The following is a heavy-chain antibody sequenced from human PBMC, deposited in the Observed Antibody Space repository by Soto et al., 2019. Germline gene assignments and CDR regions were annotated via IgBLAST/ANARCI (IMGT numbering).Heavy chain of an antibody. CDR1: GYSFTRYW. CDR2: IYPGDSDT. Sequence: GELLKISWKGSGYSFTRYWIGWVRQMPGKGLEWMGIIYPGDSDTRYSPSFQGQVTISADKSISTAYLQWSSLKASDTAMYYRARTSSSTIDDAFDIWGQGTMVTVSS. D-gene: IGHD2-2*01. V-gene: IGHV5-51*01. J-gene: IGHJ3*02. CDR3: ARTSSSTIDDAFDI.